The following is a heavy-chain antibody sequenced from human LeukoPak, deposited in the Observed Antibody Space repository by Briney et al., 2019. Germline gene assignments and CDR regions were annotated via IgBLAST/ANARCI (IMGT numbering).Heavy chain of an antibody. D-gene: IGHD4-17*01. CDR1: GYTFTSYG. CDR3: ARAPVTTSRNHMDV. J-gene: IGHJ6*03. Sequence: ASVKVSCKASGYTFTSYGISWVRQAPGQGLEWMGWISAYNGNTKYAQKFQGRVTMTTDTSTTTAYMELRSLRSDDMAVYYCARAPVTTSRNHMDVWGKGTTVTVSS. V-gene: IGHV1-18*03. CDR2: ISAYNGNT.